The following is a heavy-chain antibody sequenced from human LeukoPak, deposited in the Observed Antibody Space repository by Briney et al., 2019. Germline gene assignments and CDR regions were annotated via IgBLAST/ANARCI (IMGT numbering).Heavy chain of an antibody. CDR3: AKGTYYYDSSGQNPIDY. D-gene: IGHD3-22*01. CDR2: IRYDGSNK. V-gene: IGHV3-30*02. Sequence: GGSLRLSCVASGFTFSSYGMHWVRQAPGKGLEWVAFIRYDGSNKYYADSVKGRFTISRDNSKNTLYLQMNSLRAEDTAVYYCAKGTYYYDSSGQNPIDYWGQGVLVTVSS. CDR1: GFTFSSYG. J-gene: IGHJ4*02.